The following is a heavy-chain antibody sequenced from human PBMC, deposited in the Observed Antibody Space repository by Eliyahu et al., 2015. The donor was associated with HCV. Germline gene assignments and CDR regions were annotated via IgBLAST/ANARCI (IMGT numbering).Heavy chain of an antibody. CDR2: IIPIFGTA. Sequence: QVQLVQSGAEVKKPGSSVKVSCKASGGTFSSYAISWVRQAPGQGLEWMGGIIPIFGTANYAQKFQGRVTITADESTSTAYMELSSLRSEDTAVYYCARSLPLAVAGLGGFFDYWGQGTLVTVSS. CDR3: ARSLPLAVAGLGGFFDY. J-gene: IGHJ4*02. V-gene: IGHV1-69*01. CDR1: GGTFSSYA. D-gene: IGHD6-19*01.